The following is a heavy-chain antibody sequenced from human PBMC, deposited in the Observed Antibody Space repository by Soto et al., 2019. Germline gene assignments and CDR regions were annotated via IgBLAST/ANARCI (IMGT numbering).Heavy chain of an antibody. CDR1: GFTFSSYA. J-gene: IGHJ3*02. CDR3: AREGILGADDAFDI. Sequence: PGGSLRLSCAASGFTFSSYAMHWVRQAPGKGLEYVSAISSNGGSTYYANSVKGRFTISRDNSKNTLYLQMGSLRAEDMAVYYCAREGILGADDAFDIWGQGTMVTVS. D-gene: IGHD6-13*01. CDR2: ISSNGGST. V-gene: IGHV3-64*01.